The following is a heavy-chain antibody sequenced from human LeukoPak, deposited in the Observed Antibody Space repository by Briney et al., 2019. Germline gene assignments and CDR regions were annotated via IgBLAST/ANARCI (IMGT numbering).Heavy chain of an antibody. CDR1: GYTFTSYG. Sequence: GASVKVSCKASGYTFTSYGIGWVRQAPGQGLEWMGWISAYNGNTNYAQKLQGRVTMTRDTSISTAYMELSRLRSDDTAVYYCASISQYYYDSSGHYSMVRNAFDIWGQGTMVTVSS. CDR2: ISAYNGNT. D-gene: IGHD3-22*01. J-gene: IGHJ3*02. CDR3: ASISQYYYDSSGHYSMVRNAFDI. V-gene: IGHV1-18*01.